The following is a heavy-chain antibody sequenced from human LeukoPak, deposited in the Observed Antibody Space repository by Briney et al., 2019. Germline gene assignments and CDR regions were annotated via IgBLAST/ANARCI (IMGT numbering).Heavy chain of an antibody. CDR3: ARMSDILTGHYPQWFDP. J-gene: IGHJ5*02. CDR2: INPNNGGT. Sequence: ASVNVSCKASGYSFTGYEMHWVRQAPGQGLEWMGWINPNNGGTNYAQKFQGRVTMTRDTSISTAYMELSRLRSDDTAVYYCARMSDILTGHYPQWFDPWGQGTLVTVSS. V-gene: IGHV1-2*02. D-gene: IGHD3-9*01. CDR1: GYSFTGYE.